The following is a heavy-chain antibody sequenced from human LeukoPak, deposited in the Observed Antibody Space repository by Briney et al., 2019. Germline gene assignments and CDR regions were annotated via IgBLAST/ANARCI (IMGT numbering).Heavy chain of an antibody. CDR1: GFTFSNYG. Sequence: GGSLRLSCAASGFTFSNYGMHWVRQAPGKGLEWVASIYYDGSDKKYADSVKGRFTINKDNSKNTVYLEMNGLRVDETAVYYCARDRRFYDRSGYFRYWGQGTLVTVSS. CDR3: ARDRRFYDRSGYFRY. J-gene: IGHJ4*02. CDR2: IYYDGSDK. V-gene: IGHV3-33*01. D-gene: IGHD3-22*01.